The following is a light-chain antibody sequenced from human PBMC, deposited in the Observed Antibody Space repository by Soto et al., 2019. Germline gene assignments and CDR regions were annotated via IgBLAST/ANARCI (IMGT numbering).Light chain of an antibody. V-gene: IGKV1-5*03. J-gene: IGKJ1*01. CDR2: KAY. Sequence: DIQMTQSPSTLSASVGDRVTITCRASQTISSWLAWYQQKPGKAPKLLIYKAYSLESGVSSRFSGSGSGTEFTLTISSLQPDDFATYYCQQYNSYSRTFGRGTKVEIK. CDR1: QTISSW. CDR3: QQYNSYSRT.